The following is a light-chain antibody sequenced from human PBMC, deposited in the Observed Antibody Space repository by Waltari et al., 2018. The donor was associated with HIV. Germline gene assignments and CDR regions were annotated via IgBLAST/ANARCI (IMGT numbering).Light chain of an antibody. J-gene: IGLJ3*02. V-gene: IGLV2-14*03. Sequence: QSALTQPASVSGSPGKSITISCTGTSSDVGAYNYVSWYQQHPAKAPKLMIYEVSTRPSAVSNRFSASKSGNTASLTISGLQAEDEADYYCSSYTTNNTRVFGGGTKLTVL. CDR3: SSYTTNNTRV. CDR2: EVS. CDR1: SSDVGAYNY.